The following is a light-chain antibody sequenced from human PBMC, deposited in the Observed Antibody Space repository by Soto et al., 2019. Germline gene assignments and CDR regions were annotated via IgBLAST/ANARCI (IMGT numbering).Light chain of an antibody. CDR1: QTISSNY. CDR2: GTS. CDR3: QQYGSWT. V-gene: IGKV3-20*01. Sequence: EIVLTQSPGTLSVSPGERATLSCRASQTISSNYLAWYQQKPGQAPSLLIYGTSSRATGIPDRFSGSGSGTDFTLTISRLEPEDSEIYYWQQYGSWTFGQGTKVEIK. J-gene: IGKJ1*01.